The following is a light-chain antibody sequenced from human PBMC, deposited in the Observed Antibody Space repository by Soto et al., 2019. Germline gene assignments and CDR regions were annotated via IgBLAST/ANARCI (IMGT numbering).Light chain of an antibody. CDR2: DAS. V-gene: IGKV1-13*02. CDR1: QGISSA. CDR3: QQFNSYPFT. Sequence: AIQLTQSPSSLSASVGDRVTITCRASQGISSALAWYQQKPGKAPKLLIYDASSLEIGVPSRFSGSGYGTDFTLTISSLQPEDFATYYCQQFNSYPFTFGPGTKVDIK. J-gene: IGKJ3*01.